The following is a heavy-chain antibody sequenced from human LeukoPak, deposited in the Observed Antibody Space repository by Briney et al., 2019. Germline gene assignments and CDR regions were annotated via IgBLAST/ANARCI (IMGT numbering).Heavy chain of an antibody. Sequence: SVKVSCKASGGTFSSYAISWVRQAPGQGLEWMGGIIPIFGTANYAQKFQGRVTITADESTSTAYMELSSLRSEDTAVYYCASAGSGPIAHWFFDLWGRGTLVTVSS. CDR1: GGTFSSYA. V-gene: IGHV1-69*13. D-gene: IGHD3-10*01. CDR2: IIPIFGTA. J-gene: IGHJ2*01. CDR3: ASAGSGPIAHWFFDL.